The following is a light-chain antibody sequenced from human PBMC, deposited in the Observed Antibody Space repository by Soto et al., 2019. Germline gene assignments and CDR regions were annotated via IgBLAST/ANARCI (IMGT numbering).Light chain of an antibody. CDR3: QQYAYSTQT. CDR1: QSITKY. J-gene: IGKJ1*01. Sequence: EVVLTQSPGTLSLSPGEGATLSCRASQSITKYLAWYQQKPGQAPRLLIFAASTRATGIPARFSGSGSGTDFTLSISRLEPEDFAVYYCQQYAYSTQTFGLGTKVEI. V-gene: IGKV3-20*01. CDR2: AAS.